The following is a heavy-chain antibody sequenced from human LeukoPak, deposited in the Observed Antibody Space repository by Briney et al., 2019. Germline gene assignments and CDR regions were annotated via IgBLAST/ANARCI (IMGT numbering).Heavy chain of an antibody. V-gene: IGHV4-4*02. CDR2: VHLSGRT. CDR1: GGSISSTNW. CDR3: AREGGPYRPLDY. Sequence: PSETLSLTCGVSGGSISSTNWWTWVRQPPGEGLEWIGEVHLSGRTNYNPSLGSRVTMSVDMSGNHISLKLTSVTAADTAVYYCAREGGPYRPLDYSGQGTLVTVSS. J-gene: IGHJ4*02.